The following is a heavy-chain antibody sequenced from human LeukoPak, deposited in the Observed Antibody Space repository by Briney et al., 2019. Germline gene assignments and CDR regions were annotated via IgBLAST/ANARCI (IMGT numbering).Heavy chain of an antibody. Sequence: PSETLSLTCTVSGGSISSYYWSWIRQPAGKGLEWIGRIYTSGSTNYNPSLKSRVTMSVDTSKNQFSLKLSSVTAADTAVYYCARDEGSSFINWFDPWGQGTLVTVSS. D-gene: IGHD6-13*01. CDR1: GGSISSYY. CDR3: ARDEGSSFINWFDP. CDR2: IYTSGST. V-gene: IGHV4-4*07. J-gene: IGHJ5*02.